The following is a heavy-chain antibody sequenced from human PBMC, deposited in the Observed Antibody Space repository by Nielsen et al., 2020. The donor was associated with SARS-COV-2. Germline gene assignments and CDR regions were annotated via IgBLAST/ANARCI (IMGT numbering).Heavy chain of an antibody. CDR2: ISYDGSNK. D-gene: IGHD6-13*01. CDR3: AKEASLKQQNDY. V-gene: IGHV3-30-3*01. Sequence: GESLKISCAASGFTFSSYAMHWVRQAPGKGLEWVAVISYDGSNKYYADSVKGRFTISRDNSKNTLYLQMNSLRAEDTAVYYCAKEASLKQQNDYWGQGTLVTVSS. CDR1: GFTFSSYA. J-gene: IGHJ4*02.